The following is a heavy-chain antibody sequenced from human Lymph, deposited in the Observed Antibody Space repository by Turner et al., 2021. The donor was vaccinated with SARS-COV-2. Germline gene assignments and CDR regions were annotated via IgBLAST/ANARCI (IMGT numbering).Heavy chain of an antibody. CDR3: ARGRLDSFGGGYYSWFDP. J-gene: IGHJ5*02. CDR1: GGTFSSYS. V-gene: IGHV1-69*04. D-gene: IGHD1-26*01. Sequence: QVQLVQSGAEVKKPGSSVRVSCKASGGTFSSYSINWLRPAPGQGLEWMGRIIPILCIANYAQKFQGRVTITADKSTSTAYMKLSSLRSEDTAVYYCARGRLDSFGGGYYSWFDPWGQGTLVTVSS. CDR2: IIPILCIA.